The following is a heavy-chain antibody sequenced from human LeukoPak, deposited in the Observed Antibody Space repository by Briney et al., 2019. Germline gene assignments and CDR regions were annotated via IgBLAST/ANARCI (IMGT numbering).Heavy chain of an antibody. D-gene: IGHD6-13*01. CDR3: AREGEGIAAVGIIDY. V-gene: IGHV1-18*01. CDR2: ISAYNGNT. J-gene: IGHJ4*02. CDR1: GYTFTSYG. Sequence: GASVKVSCKASGYTFTSYGISWVRQAPGQGLEWMGWISAYNGNTNYAQKLQGRVTMTTDTSTSTAYMELRSLRSDDTAVYYCAREGEGIAAVGIIDYWGQGTLVTVSS.